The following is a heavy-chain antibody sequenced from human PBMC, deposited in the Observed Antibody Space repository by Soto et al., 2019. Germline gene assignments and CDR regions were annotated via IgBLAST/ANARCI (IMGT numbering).Heavy chain of an antibody. V-gene: IGHV1-18*01. D-gene: IGHD3-16*01. Sequence: ASVKVSCKASGYTFTSYGISWVRQAPGQGLEWMVLISPYNGNTNYAQKLQGRVTMTTDTSTSTAYMELRSLRSDDTAVYYCARGIGGYFGVDYYYGMDVWGQGTTVTVSS. CDR3: ARGIGGYFGVDYYYGMDV. CDR2: ISPYNGNT. J-gene: IGHJ6*02. CDR1: GYTFTSYG.